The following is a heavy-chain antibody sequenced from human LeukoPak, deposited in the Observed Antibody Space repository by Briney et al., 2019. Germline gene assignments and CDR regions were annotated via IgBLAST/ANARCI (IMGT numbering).Heavy chain of an antibody. CDR1: GGSLSSSSYY. CDR3: ARDADVLLWFGELWGDAFDI. V-gene: IGHV4-39*07. Sequence: SEALSLTCTVSGGSLSSSSYYWGWIRQPPGGGLEWIGSIYYSGSTYYNPSLKSRVTISVDTSKNQFSLKLSSVTAADTAVYYCARDADVLLWFGELWGDAFDIWGQGTMVTVSS. CDR2: IYYSGST. D-gene: IGHD3-10*01. J-gene: IGHJ3*02.